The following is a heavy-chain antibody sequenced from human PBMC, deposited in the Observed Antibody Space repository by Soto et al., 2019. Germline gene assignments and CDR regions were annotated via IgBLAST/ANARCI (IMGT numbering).Heavy chain of an antibody. CDR3: ARVAEMATFYFDY. J-gene: IGHJ4*02. V-gene: IGHV4-31*03. CDR2: IYYSGST. CDR1: GGSISSGGYY. Sequence: LSETLSLTCTVSGGSISSGGYYWSWIRQHPGKGLEWIGYIYYSGSTYYNPSLKSRVTISVDTSKNQFSLKLSSVTAADTAVYYCARVAEMATFYFDYWGQGTLVTVSS. D-gene: IGHD5-12*01.